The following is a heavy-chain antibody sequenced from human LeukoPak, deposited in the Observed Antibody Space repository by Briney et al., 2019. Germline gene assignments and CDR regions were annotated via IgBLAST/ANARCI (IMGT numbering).Heavy chain of an antibody. CDR2: INPNSGGT. D-gene: IGHD2-15*01. CDR1: GYTFTGYY. V-gene: IGHV1-2*04. Sequence: ASVKVSCEASGYTFTGYYMHWVRQAPGQGLEWMGWINPNSGGTNYAQKFQGWVTMTRDTSISTAYMELSRLRSDDTAVYYCARSDSYTWFDPWGQGTLVTVSS. J-gene: IGHJ5*02. CDR3: ARSDSYTWFDP.